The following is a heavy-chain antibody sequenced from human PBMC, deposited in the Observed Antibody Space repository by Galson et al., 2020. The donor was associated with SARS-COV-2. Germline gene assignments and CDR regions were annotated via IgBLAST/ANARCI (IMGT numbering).Heavy chain of an antibody. CDR1: GGSISTYY. V-gene: IGHV4-59*01. D-gene: IGHD7-27*01. CDR3: ARAAPSDWGSFYFDY. CDR2: TYYSGST. Sequence: SETMSLTCTVSGGSISTYYWSWIRQPPGKGLQWIGYTYYSGSTNYNPSLKSRVTISVDTSKNQSSLKVTSVTAADTAVYYCARAAPSDWGSFYFDYWGQGTLVTVSS. J-gene: IGHJ4*02.